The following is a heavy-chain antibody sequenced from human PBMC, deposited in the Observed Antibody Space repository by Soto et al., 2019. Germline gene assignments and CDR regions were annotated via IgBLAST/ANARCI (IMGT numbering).Heavy chain of an antibody. Sequence: GESLKISCKGCGYSFTSYCIGWGRQMPGKGLEWMGIIYPGDSDTRYSPSFQGQVTISADKSISTAYLQWSSLKASDTAMYYCARTAAAGKYYYGMDVWGQGTTVTVSS. CDR1: GYSFTSYC. V-gene: IGHV5-51*01. J-gene: IGHJ6*02. CDR2: IYPGDSDT. CDR3: ARTAAAGKYYYGMDV. D-gene: IGHD6-13*01.